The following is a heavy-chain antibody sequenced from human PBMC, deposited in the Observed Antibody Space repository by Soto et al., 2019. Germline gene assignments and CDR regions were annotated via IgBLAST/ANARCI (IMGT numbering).Heavy chain of an antibody. D-gene: IGHD2-2*01. J-gene: IGHJ5*01. CDR1: EFTFSSYW. Sequence: GGSLRLSCAASEFTFSSYWMHWVRQAPGKGLVWVSRINSDGSATSYADSVKGRFTSSRDNAKNTLYLQMDSLRAEDTAVYYCARGTSRSMDSWGQGMLVTVSS. CDR2: INSDGSAT. CDR3: ARGTSRSMDS. V-gene: IGHV3-74*01.